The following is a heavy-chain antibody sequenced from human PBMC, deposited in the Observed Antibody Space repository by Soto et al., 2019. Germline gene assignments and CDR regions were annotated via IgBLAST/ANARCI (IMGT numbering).Heavy chain of an antibody. V-gene: IGHV4-39*01. Sequence: QLQLQESGPGLVKPSETLSLTCTVSGGSISSSSYYWGWIRQPPGKGLEWIGSIYYSGSTYYNPSLKSRVTISVDTSKNQFSLKLSSVTAADTAVYYCARLEGGSSGYVGVDYWGQGTLVTVSS. J-gene: IGHJ4*02. D-gene: IGHD3-22*01. CDR2: IYYSGST. CDR1: GGSISSSSYY. CDR3: ARLEGGSSGYVGVDY.